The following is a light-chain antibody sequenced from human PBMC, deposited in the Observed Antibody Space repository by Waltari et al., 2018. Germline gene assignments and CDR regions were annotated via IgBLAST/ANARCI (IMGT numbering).Light chain of an antibody. CDR1: QSVGNTY. CDR2: GAS. Sequence: EIVLTQSPGTLPLSPGERATLSCRASQSVGNTYFAWYQKKGGQAPRLLIYGASGRATGIPDRFSGSGSGTDFTLTISRLEPEDFAVYYCQQYATSPLTFGGGTKVEI. CDR3: QQYATSPLT. V-gene: IGKV3-20*01. J-gene: IGKJ4*01.